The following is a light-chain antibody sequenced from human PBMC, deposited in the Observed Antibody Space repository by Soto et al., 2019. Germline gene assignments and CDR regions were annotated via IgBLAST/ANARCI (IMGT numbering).Light chain of an antibody. CDR2: AAS. J-gene: IGKJ2*01. CDR1: QSISSY. Sequence: DIQMTQSPSSLSASVGDRVTITCRASQSISSYLNWYQQKPGKAPKLLIYAASSLQSGVPSWFSGSGSGTDFPLTISSLQPEDFATYYCQQSYSIPYTFGQGTKLEIK. CDR3: QQSYSIPYT. V-gene: IGKV1-39*01.